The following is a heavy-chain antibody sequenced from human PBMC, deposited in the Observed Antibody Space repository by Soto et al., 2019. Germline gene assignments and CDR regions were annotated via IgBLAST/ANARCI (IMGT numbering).Heavy chain of an antibody. CDR1: GFTFSTYA. J-gene: IGHJ4*02. D-gene: IGHD1-26*01. Sequence: EVQLLESGGGLVQPGGSLRLSCTASGFTFSTYAMTWVRQAPGKGLEWVSRISGSGDNTYYADSVKGRFTISRDNSKNTLYLQMITLRGDDTAVYYCAIDRWDVHGAHWGQGALVTVSS. CDR2: ISGSGDNT. CDR3: AIDRWDVHGAH. V-gene: IGHV3-23*01.